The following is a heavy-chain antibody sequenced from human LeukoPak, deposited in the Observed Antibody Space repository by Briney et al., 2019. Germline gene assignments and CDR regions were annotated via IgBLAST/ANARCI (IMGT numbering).Heavy chain of an antibody. CDR2: IYYSGST. J-gene: IGHJ4*02. CDR1: GGSISSYY. V-gene: IGHV4-59*01. CDR3: ARGPGSGWYYFDY. D-gene: IGHD6-19*01. Sequence: SETLSLTCTVSGGSISSYYWSWIRQPPGKGLEWIGYIYYSGSTNYSPSLRSRVSISVDTSKNQFSLKLSSVTAADTAVYYCARGPGSGWYYFDYWGQGTLVTVSS.